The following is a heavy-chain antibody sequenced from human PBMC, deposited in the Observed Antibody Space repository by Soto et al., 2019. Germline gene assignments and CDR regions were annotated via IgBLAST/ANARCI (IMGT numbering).Heavy chain of an antibody. Sequence: SLRLSCAASGFTFSTYGVHWVRQAPGKGLEWVAAMSYDGTKEYYVDSVKGRFTISRDNSRSTLFLQLNSLRAEDTAVYYCAKEYGSTWIDHWGQGTLVTVSS. CDR1: GFTFSTYG. V-gene: IGHV3-30*18. CDR3: AKEYGSTWIDH. CDR2: MSYDGTKE. J-gene: IGHJ4*02. D-gene: IGHD6-13*01.